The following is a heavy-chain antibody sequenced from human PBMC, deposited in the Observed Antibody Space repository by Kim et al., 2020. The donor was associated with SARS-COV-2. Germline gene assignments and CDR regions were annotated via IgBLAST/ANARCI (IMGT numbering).Heavy chain of an antibody. CDR3: ATTYEY. J-gene: IGHJ4*02. CDR2: IYYSGRT. V-gene: IGHV4-31*02. Sequence: IYYSGRTYYNPSLKSRVTIAVDTSKNQFSLKLSSVTAADTAVYYCATTYEYWGQGTLVTVSP.